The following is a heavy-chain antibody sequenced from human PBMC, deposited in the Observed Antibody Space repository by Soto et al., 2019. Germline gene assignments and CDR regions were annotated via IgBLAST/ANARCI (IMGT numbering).Heavy chain of an antibody. Sequence: SETLSLTCTVSGGSISSYYWSWIRQPPGKGLEWIGYIYYSGSTNYNPSLKSRVTISVDTSKNQFSLKLSSVTAADTAVYYCARGYCSGGSCYQNWFDPWGQGTLVTV. CDR3: ARGYCSGGSCYQNWFDP. J-gene: IGHJ5*02. D-gene: IGHD2-15*01. CDR1: GGSISSYY. CDR2: IYYSGST. V-gene: IGHV4-59*01.